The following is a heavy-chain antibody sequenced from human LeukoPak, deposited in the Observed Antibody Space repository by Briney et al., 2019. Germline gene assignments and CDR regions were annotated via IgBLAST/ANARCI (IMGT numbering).Heavy chain of an antibody. CDR1: GFTFSNYA. V-gene: IGHV3-23*01. J-gene: IGHJ4*02. CDR2: ITGSGGNT. Sequence: GASLRLSCAASGFTFSNYAMSWVRQAPGKGLEWVSAITGSGGNTYYADPVKGRFTISRDNSKNTVFLQMNSLRAEDTAVYYCAKWGDYDVLTGYYDSDYWGQGTLVTVSS. CDR3: AKWGDYDVLTGYYDSDY. D-gene: IGHD3-9*01.